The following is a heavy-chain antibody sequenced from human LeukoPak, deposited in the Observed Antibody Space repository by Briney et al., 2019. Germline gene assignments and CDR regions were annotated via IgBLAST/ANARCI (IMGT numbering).Heavy chain of an antibody. J-gene: IGHJ4*02. V-gene: IGHV3-30*04. Sequence: GGSLRLSCAASGFTFSSYAMHWVRQAPGKGLEWVAVISYDGSNKYYADSVKGRFTISRDNSKNTLYLQMNSLRAEDTAVYYCARGDCSSTSCSADYRGQGTLVTVSS. CDR2: ISYDGSNK. D-gene: IGHD2-2*01. CDR3: ARGDCSSTSCSADY. CDR1: GFTFSSYA.